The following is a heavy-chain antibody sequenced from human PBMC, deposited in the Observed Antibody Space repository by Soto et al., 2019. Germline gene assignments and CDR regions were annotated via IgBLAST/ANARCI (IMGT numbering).Heavy chain of an antibody. Sequence: QVQLVQSGAELKKPGASVTVSCKASGYTFTGHDLHWVRQAPGQGLEWMGWIKANGGATKYARKFQGRVTMTRDTSTTTAYLELNSLRSDDTVVYFCARVGSYSDGSSYPYWGQGTLVTVSA. CDR1: GYTFTGHD. CDR3: ARVGSYSDGSSYPY. D-gene: IGHD6-6*01. CDR2: IKANGGAT. J-gene: IGHJ4*02. V-gene: IGHV1-2*02.